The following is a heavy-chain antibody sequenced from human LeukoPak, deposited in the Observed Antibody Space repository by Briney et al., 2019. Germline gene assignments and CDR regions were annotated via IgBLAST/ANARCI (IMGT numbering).Heavy chain of an antibody. CDR3: ARQPAGTAAFDI. D-gene: IGHD1-14*01. J-gene: IGHJ3*02. CDR1: GGSITGYY. Sequence: MSSETLSLTCTVSGGSITGYYWSWIRQPPGKGLEWIAYVRDNGESNYNPSLKSRVTISVDTRNNQISLRLNFVTAADTAIYYCARQPAGTAAFDIWGLGTMATVSS. CDR2: VRDNGES. V-gene: IGHV4-59*08.